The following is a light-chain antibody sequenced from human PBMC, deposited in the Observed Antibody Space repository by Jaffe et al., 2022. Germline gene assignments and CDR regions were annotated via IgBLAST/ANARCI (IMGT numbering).Light chain of an antibody. J-gene: IGLJ3*02. CDR1: YSNIGSNY. CDR2: RNN. V-gene: IGLV1-47*01. Sequence: QSVLTQPPSASGTPGQRVTISCSGSYSNIGSNYVYWYQQVPGTAPKLLIYRNNERPSGVPDRFSGSKSGTSASLAISGLRSEDEADYYCAAWDDSPSGRVFGGGTKLTVL. CDR3: AAWDDSPSGRV.